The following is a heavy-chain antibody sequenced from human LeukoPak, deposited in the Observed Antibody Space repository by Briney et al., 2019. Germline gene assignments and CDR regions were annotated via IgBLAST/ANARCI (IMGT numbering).Heavy chain of an antibody. J-gene: IGHJ6*03. CDR2: INWNGGST. CDR3: ARDGDSEYYDFWSGYYYYYYYMDV. D-gene: IGHD3-3*01. Sequence: GGSLRLSCAASGFTFSSYAMSWVRQAPGKGLEWVSGINWNGGSTGYADSVKGRFTISRDNAKNSLYLQMNSLRAEDTALYYCARDGDSEYYDFWSGYYYYYYYMDVWGKGTTVTVSS. CDR1: GFTFSSYA. V-gene: IGHV3-20*04.